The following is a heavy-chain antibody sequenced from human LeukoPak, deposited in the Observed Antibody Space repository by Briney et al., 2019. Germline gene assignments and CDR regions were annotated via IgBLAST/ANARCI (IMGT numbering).Heavy chain of an antibody. CDR2: IYYSGST. V-gene: IGHV4-59*08. CDR3: ARRAKWDWYFDY. Sequence: SETLSLTCTVSGGSISSYYWSWIRQPPGKGLEWIGYIYYSGSTNYNPSLKSRVTISVDTSKNQFSLKLSSVTAADTAVYYCARRAKWDWYFDYWGQGTLVTVSS. CDR1: GGSISSYY. D-gene: IGHD1-26*01. J-gene: IGHJ4*02.